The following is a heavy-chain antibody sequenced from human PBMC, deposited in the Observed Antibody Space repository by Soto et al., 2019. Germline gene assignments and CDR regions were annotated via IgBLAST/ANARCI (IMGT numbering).Heavy chain of an antibody. CDR1: GNTHTIYF. CDR3: ARGGSYYAQ. D-gene: IGHD3-10*01. J-gene: IGHJ4*02. V-gene: IGHV1-2*02. Sequence: QVEMVKSGAEVKQPGASVRVSCKAPGNTHTIYFIHWLRQAPGQGLELMGWINSGSGGANYAPRFQCRVSVTRYRSSATAFMDLSGRRSDDTAVYYCARGGSYYAQWGQGTMVTVSS. CDR2: INSGSGGA.